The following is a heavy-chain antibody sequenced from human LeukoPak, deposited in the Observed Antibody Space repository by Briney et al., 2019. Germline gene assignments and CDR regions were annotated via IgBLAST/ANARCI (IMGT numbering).Heavy chain of an antibody. V-gene: IGHV1-18*01. J-gene: IGHJ4*02. Sequence: GASVKVSCKASGYTFTRYGITWVRQAPGQGLEWMGWISAYNGNTNYAQKFQGRLTVTTDTSTNTAYMELRSLRPDDTAVYYCARDFFHGHCSGLTCFLLDSWGQGSLVTVPS. CDR1: GYTFTRYG. CDR2: ISAYNGNT. CDR3: ARDFFHGHCSGLTCFLLDS. D-gene: IGHD2-15*01.